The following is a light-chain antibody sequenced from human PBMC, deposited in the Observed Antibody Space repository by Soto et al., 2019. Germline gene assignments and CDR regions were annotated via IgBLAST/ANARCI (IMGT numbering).Light chain of an antibody. J-gene: IGLJ2*01. V-gene: IGLV2-14*01. CDR3: NSYTLSRTVV. CDR1: SSDIGAHNF. CDR2: EVT. Sequence: QSALTQRASVSGSPGQSITLSCAGTSSDIGAHNFVSWYQHHPGKAPKLIIYEVTKWPSGVSTRFSGSKAGNTASLTISGLQAEDEADYYCNSYTLSRTVVFGGGTKLTVL.